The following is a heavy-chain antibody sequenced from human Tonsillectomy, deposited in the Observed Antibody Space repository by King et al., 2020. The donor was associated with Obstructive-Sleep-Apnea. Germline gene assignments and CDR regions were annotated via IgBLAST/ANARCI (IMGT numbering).Heavy chain of an antibody. CDR2: IYPGDSDT. CDR3: ARRATTALTPSKYFFDF. CDR1: GYNFSNYW. V-gene: IGHV5-51*01. D-gene: IGHD2-15*01. J-gene: IGHJ4*02. Sequence: VQLVQSGAEVKKPGESLRISCKGSGYNFSNYWIGWVRQLPGKGLEWIGIIYPGDSDTRYSPSFEGQVTISADKSINTAALQWSSLKASDTAMYYCARRATTALTPSKYFFDFWDQGTLVTVSS.